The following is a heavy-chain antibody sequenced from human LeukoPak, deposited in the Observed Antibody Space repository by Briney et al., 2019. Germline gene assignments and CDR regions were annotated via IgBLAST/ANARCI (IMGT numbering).Heavy chain of an antibody. V-gene: IGHV3-53*01. CDR1: GFIISSNY. J-gene: IGHJ4*02. CDR3: AKGVGVRGIIPQTLDY. Sequence: GGSLRLSCAPSGFIISSNYMTWVRQAPGKGLEWVSVIYSGGATYFADSVKGRFTISRDNSKNTLYLQMNSLRVDDTATYYCAKGVGVRGIIPQTLDYWGQGTLVLVSS. D-gene: IGHD3-10*01. CDR2: IYSGGAT.